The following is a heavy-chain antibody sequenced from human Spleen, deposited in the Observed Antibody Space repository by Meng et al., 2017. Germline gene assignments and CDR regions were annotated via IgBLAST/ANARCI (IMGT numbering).Heavy chain of an antibody. V-gene: IGHV3-7*01. CDR1: GFSFVSYW. Sequence: GGSLRLSCAASGFSFVSYWMAWVRQAPGKGLEWVANIKQDGSDKYYVDSVKGRFTISRDNAKNSLHLQMNSLRAEDTAVYYCARESTYAFDVWGQGAMVTVSS. CDR2: IKQDGSDK. D-gene: IGHD2/OR15-2a*01. CDR3: ARESTYAFDV. J-gene: IGHJ3*01.